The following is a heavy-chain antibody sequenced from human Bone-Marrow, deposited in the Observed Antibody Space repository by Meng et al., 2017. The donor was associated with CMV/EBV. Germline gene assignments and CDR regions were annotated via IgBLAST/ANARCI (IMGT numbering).Heavy chain of an antibody. CDR1: GDSVSSGSYY. Sequence: LETLSLTCTVSGDSVSSGSYYWNWIRQPPGKGLEWIGYIYYTGSTTYNSSLKTRVTISVDTSKNQFSLKLSSVTAADTAVYYCARLGGAFHDYWGQGTLVNVSS. CDR2: IYYTGST. J-gene: IGHJ4*02. V-gene: IGHV4-61*01. CDR3: ARLGGAFHDY. D-gene: IGHD3-16*01.